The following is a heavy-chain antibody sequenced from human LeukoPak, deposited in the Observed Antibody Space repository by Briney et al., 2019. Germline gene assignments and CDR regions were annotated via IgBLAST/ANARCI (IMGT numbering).Heavy chain of an antibody. Sequence: PGGSLRLSCAASEFTFSTYGMHWVRQAPGKGLEWVAVMSYDGSYKFYADSVKGRFTISRDNSKSTLYLQMNSLRAEDTAVYYCAKDRYSGLNTIDYWGQGTLVTVSS. J-gene: IGHJ4*02. CDR2: MSYDGSYK. V-gene: IGHV3-30*18. D-gene: IGHD6-13*01. CDR1: EFTFSTYG. CDR3: AKDRYSGLNTIDY.